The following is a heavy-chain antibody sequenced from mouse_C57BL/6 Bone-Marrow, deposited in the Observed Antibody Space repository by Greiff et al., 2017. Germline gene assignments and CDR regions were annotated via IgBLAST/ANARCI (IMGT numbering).Heavy chain of an antibody. Sequence: VKLQESGPGLVQPSQSLSITCTVSGFSLTSYGVHWVRQSPGTGLEWLGVIWSGGSTDYNAAFISRLSISKDNSKSHVFFKMNSLQADDTAIYYCARKGTTVVARNYAMDYWGQGTSVTVSS. D-gene: IGHD1-1*01. CDR1: GFSLTSYG. CDR2: IWSGGST. V-gene: IGHV2-2*01. J-gene: IGHJ4*01. CDR3: ARKGTTVVARNYAMDY.